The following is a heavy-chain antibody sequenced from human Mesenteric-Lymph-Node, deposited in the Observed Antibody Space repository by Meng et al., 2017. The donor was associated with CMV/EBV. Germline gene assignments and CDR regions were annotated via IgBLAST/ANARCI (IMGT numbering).Heavy chain of an antibody. D-gene: IGHD3-16*01. CDR1: AFTGYY. CDR2: INRNSGGR. V-gene: IGHV1-2*02. Sequence: AFTGYYTHWVRQAAGQGLGWMGGINRNSGGRNDVQKFQGRVNMTRDTSISTAYRELSRLRSDDTAVYYGARDQGRHQALGREGFDPWGQGTLVTVSS. J-gene: IGHJ5*02. CDR3: ARDQGRHQALGREGFDP.